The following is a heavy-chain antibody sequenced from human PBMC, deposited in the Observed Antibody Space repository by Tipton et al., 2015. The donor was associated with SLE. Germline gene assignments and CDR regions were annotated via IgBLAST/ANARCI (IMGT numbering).Heavy chain of an antibody. CDR3: AREQWLQSAPFDY. J-gene: IGHJ4*02. CDR2: IYYSGST. Sequence: TLSLTCTVSGGSISSSSYYWGWIRQPPGKGLEWIGSIYYSGSTYYNPSLKSRVTISVDTSKNQFSLKLSSVTAADTAVYYCAREQWLQSAPFDYWGQGTLVTVSS. D-gene: IGHD5-24*01. V-gene: IGHV4-39*07. CDR1: GGSISSSSYY.